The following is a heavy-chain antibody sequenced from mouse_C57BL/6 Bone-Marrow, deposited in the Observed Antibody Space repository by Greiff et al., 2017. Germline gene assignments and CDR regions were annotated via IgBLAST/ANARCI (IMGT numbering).Heavy chain of an antibody. CDR3: ASPIYYDYSFAY. J-gene: IGHJ3*01. Sequence: VQLQQSGPGLVKPSQSLSLTCSVTGYSITSGYYWNWIRQFPGNKLEWMGYISYDGSNKYNPSLKNRISITRDTSKNQFFLKLNSVTTEDTATYYCASPIYYDYSFAYWGQGTLVTVSA. CDR2: ISYDGSN. CDR1: GYSITSGYY. D-gene: IGHD2-4*01. V-gene: IGHV3-6*01.